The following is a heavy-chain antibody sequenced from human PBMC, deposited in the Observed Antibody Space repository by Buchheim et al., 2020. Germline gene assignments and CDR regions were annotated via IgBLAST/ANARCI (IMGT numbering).Heavy chain of an antibody. CDR2: IYYSGST. J-gene: IGHJ4*02. V-gene: IGHV4-59*12. CDR1: GGSISSYY. D-gene: IGHD3-22*01. Sequence: QVQLQESGPGLVKPSETLSLTCTVSGGSISSYYWSWIRQPPGKGLEWIGYIYYSGSTNYNPSLKSRVTISVDTSKNQFSLKLSSVTAADTAVYYCAREDYYDSSLIDYWGQGTL. CDR3: AREDYYDSSLIDY.